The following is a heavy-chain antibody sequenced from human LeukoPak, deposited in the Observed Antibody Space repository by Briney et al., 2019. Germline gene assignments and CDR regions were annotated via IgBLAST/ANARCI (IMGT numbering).Heavy chain of an antibody. Sequence: PSETLSFTCAVYGGSFSGYYCSWIRQPPGKGLEWIGEINHSGSTNYNPSHKSRVTISVDTSKNQFSLKLGSVTAADTAVYYCARRGYSYGIWGQGTLVTVSS. V-gene: IGHV4-34*01. CDR3: ARRGYSYGI. CDR1: GGSFSGYY. D-gene: IGHD5-18*01. CDR2: INHSGST. J-gene: IGHJ4*02.